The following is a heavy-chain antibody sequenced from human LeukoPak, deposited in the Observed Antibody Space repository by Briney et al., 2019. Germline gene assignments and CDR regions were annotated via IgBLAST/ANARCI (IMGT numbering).Heavy chain of an antibody. CDR1: GGSISSGGYY. J-gene: IGHJ4*02. Sequence: SQTLSPTCTVSGGSISSGGYYWSWIRQHPGKGLEWIGYIYYSGSTYYNPSLKSRVTISVDTSKNQFSLKLSSVTAADTAVYYCARERAGDYRDYWGQGTLVTVSS. CDR3: ARERAGDYRDY. D-gene: IGHD4-17*01. V-gene: IGHV4-31*03. CDR2: IYYSGST.